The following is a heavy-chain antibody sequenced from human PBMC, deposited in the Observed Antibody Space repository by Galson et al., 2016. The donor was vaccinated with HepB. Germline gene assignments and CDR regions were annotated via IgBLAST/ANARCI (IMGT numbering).Heavy chain of an antibody. CDR3: ATDVTLRGYDYGWFDP. J-gene: IGHJ5*02. CDR2: FDPEDGET. Sequence: SVKVSCKVFGYTLTELSMHWVRQAPGKGLEWMGGFDPEDGETIYAQKFQGRVTMTEDTSTDTAYMELSSLTSDDTAVYYCATDVTLRGYDYGWFDPWGQGTLVTVSS. D-gene: IGHD5-12*01. CDR1: GYTLTELS. V-gene: IGHV1-24*01.